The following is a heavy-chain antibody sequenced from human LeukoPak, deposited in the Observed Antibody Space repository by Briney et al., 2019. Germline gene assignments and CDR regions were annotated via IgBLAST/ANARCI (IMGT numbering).Heavy chain of an antibody. CDR1: GGSISSYY. CDR2: IHYSGST. Sequence: SETLSLTCTVSGGSISSYYWSWIRQPPGKELEWIGYIHYSGSTNYNPSLKSRVTMSVDTSKNQFSLKLTSVTAANTAVYYCARGGSSSSWPFYYWGQGTLVTVSS. CDR3: ARGGSSSSWPFYY. D-gene: IGHD6-13*01. V-gene: IGHV4-59*01. J-gene: IGHJ4*02.